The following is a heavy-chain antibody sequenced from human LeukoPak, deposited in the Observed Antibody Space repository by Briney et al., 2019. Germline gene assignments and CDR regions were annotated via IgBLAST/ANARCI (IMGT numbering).Heavy chain of an antibody. Sequence: GGSLRLSCAASGFPFSASAMTWVRQAPGKGLEWVSHILSTGTTYYADSVRGRFTISRDNSKNTLYLLMTSLRADGTAVYYCATVKYDYGDPVGWFDPWGQGTLVTVSS. CDR2: ILSTGTT. CDR1: GFPFSASA. D-gene: IGHD4-17*01. CDR3: ATVKYDYGDPVGWFDP. J-gene: IGHJ5*02. V-gene: IGHV3-23*01.